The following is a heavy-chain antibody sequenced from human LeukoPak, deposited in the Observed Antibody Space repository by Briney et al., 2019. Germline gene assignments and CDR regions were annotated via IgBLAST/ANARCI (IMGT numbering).Heavy chain of an antibody. CDR1: GYSISSGDY. J-gene: IGHJ4*02. CDR2: IYHSGST. CDR3: ARDLPKGTADY. Sequence: SETLSLTCTVSGYSISSGDYWGWIRQPPGKGLEWIGSIYHSGSTYYNPSLKSRVTISVDTSKNQFSLKLSSVTAADTAVYYCARDLPKGTADYWGQGTLVTVSS. V-gene: IGHV4-38-2*02. D-gene: IGHD1-1*01.